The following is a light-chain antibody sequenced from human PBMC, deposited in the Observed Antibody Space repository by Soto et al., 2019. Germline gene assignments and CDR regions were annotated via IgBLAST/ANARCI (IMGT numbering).Light chain of an antibody. V-gene: IGLV2-14*01. J-gene: IGLJ1*01. Sequence: SVLTQPASVSGSPGQSITISCTGTSNEVGAYNYASWYQQYPGEAPKVIIYDVSHRPAGVSNRFSGSKSGNTASLTISGLQTQDEADYYCSSYTSATTYVFGTGTKVTVL. CDR3: SSYTSATTYV. CDR1: SNEVGAYNY. CDR2: DVS.